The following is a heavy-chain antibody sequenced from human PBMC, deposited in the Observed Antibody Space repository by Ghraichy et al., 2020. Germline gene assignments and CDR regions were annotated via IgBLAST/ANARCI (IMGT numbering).Heavy chain of an antibody. V-gene: IGHV3-30*02. Sequence: GGSLRLSCAASGFTFSSYGMHWVRQAPGKGLEWVAFIRYDGSNKYYADSVKGRFTISRDNSKNTLYLQMNSLRAEDTAVYYCAKVRDTVTTLNFDYWGQGTLVTVSS. CDR1: GFTFSSYG. CDR2: IRYDGSNK. CDR3: AKVRDTVTTLNFDY. D-gene: IGHD4-17*01. J-gene: IGHJ4*02.